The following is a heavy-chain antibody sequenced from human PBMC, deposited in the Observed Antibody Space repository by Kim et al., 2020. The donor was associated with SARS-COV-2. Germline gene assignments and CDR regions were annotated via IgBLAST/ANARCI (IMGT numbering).Heavy chain of an antibody. CDR3: AKDYGDFWSDYYLDS. V-gene: IGHV3-9*01. D-gene: IGHD3-3*01. J-gene: IGHJ4*02. CDR1: GFNFTDYA. CDR2: ITWNSGTL. Sequence: GGSLRLSCAGSGFNFTDYAMHWVRQSPGKGLEWVSGITWNSGTLGYADSVKGRFTISRDNSKSSLYLHMDSLRDEDTALYYCAKDYGDFWSDYYLDSWGQGTLVIVSS.